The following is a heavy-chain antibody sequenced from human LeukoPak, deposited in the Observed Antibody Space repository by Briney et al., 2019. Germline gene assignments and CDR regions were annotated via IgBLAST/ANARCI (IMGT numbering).Heavy chain of an antibody. J-gene: IGHJ6*02. CDR3: ARGPVSSHGMDV. Sequence: ASVKVPCKASGYTFTSYDINWVRQATGQGLEWMGFKNPNSGHTGFAQKFQGRFTMTTDTSISTAYMELSSLTSEDTAVYYCARGPVSSHGMDVWGQGTTVTVSS. CDR1: GYTFTSYD. V-gene: IGHV1-8*01. CDR2: KNPNSGHT.